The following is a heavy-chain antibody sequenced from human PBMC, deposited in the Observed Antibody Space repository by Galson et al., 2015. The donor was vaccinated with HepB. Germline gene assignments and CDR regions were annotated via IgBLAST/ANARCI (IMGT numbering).Heavy chain of an antibody. D-gene: IGHD5-18*01. CDR1: GFTFDDFA. J-gene: IGHJ3*02. Sequence: SLRLSCAASGFTFDDFAMHWARQAPGEGLEWVSSISWNSINIGYADSVKGRFTISRENAKNSLYLQMNSLRAEDTALYYCAKDRTAHGAYDASDMWGQGTMVTVSS. V-gene: IGHV3-9*01. CDR2: ISWNSINI. CDR3: AKDRTAHGAYDASDM.